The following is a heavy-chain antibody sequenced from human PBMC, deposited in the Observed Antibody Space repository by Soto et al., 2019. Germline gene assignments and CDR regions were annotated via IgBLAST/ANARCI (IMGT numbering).Heavy chain of an antibody. D-gene: IGHD3-16*01. V-gene: IGHV1-18*01. CDR1: GYSFTRYG. CDR2: INAYNGNT. J-gene: IGHJ6*02. CDR3: AMVDVYVTPSPQDV. Sequence: QVQLVQSGAEVKNPGASVKVSCKASGYSFTRYGIGWARQAPGQGLAWMGWINAYNGNTNYAQNLQGELTLTTDTSTTTAYMELRSLRSNDRAIYYCAMVDVYVTPSPQDVWGQGTTVTVSS.